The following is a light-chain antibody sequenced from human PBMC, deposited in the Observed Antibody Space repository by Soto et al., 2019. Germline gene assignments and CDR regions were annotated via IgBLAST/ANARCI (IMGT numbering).Light chain of an antibody. CDR3: QHQSNWPRT. J-gene: IGKJ1*01. CDR1: QSVDRY. Sequence: EVVLTQSPATLSLSPGETATLSCRASQSVDRYVAWYQQKPGQAPRLLIHGASTRATGIPARFSGSGSGTEFSLTISSLQSEDFAVYYCQHQSNWPRTFGQGTKVDI. CDR2: GAS. V-gene: IGKV3-15*01.